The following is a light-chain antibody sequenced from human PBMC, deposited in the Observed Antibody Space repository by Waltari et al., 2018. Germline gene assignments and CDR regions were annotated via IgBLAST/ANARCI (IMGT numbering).Light chain of an antibody. CDR2: GAS. V-gene: IGKV3-20*01. Sequence: IVSTQSPGTLSLSPGEGATLSCRASQSVGRSLAWYQQKPGKAPRLLIYGASSRATGVPDRFSGSGSETDFSLTISRLEPEDFAVYYCQHYVRLPVTFGQGTRVEIK. CDR1: QSVGRS. CDR3: QHYVRLPVT. J-gene: IGKJ1*01.